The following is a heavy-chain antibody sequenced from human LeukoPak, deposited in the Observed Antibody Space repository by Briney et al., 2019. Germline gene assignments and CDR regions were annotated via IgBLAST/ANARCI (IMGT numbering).Heavy chain of an antibody. CDR3: ARWDDPAGSYYYYGMDV. CDR1: GYTFTSYD. J-gene: IGHJ6*02. D-gene: IGHD2-2*01. V-gene: IGHV1-8*01. CDR2: MNPNSGNT. Sequence: ASVKVSCKASGYTFTSYDINWVRQATGQGLEWMGWMNPNSGNTGYAQKFQGRVTMTRNTSISTAYMELSSLRSEDTAVYYCARWDDPAGSYYYYGMDVWGQGTTVTVSS.